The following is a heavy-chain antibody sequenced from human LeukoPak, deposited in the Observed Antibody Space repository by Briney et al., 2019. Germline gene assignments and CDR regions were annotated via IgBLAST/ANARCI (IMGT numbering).Heavy chain of an antibody. CDR2: IYYTVTT. CDR1: RGSITNSSCY. V-gene: IGHV4-39*01. J-gene: IGHJ4*02. Sequence: SETLSLTCAVFRGSITNSSCYWGWIRQPPGKGLEWIGGIYYTVTTYYSPSLNSRITISMDTSKNQFSLRLASVTAADTALYYCARRAVVPAAVSYFDNWGQGTLVTVSS. CDR3: ARRAVVPAAVSYFDN. D-gene: IGHD2-2*01.